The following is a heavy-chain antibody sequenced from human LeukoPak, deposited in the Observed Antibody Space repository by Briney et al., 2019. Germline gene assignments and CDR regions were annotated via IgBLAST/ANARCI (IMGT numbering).Heavy chain of an antibody. CDR1: GYTFTGYY. Sequence: ASVKVSCRASGYTFTGYYMHWVRQAPGQGLEWMGWINPNSGGTNYAQKFQGRVTMTRDMSTSTVYMELSSLRSEDTAVYYCARVHTYYYDTGYDAFDIWGQGTMVTVSS. V-gene: IGHV1-2*02. D-gene: IGHD3-22*01. J-gene: IGHJ3*02. CDR3: ARVHTYYYDTGYDAFDI. CDR2: INPNSGGT.